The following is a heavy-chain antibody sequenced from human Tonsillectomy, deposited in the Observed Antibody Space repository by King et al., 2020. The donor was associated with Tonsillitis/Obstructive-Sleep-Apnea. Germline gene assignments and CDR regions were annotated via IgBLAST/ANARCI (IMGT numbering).Heavy chain of an antibody. CDR3: TRHRYYYDSSGYSFDY. CDR2: IYYSGST. CDR1: GGSISSSSYY. D-gene: IGHD3-22*01. Sequence: LQLQESGPGLVKPSETLSLTCTVSGGSISSSSYYWGWIRQPPGKGRECIGSIYYSGSTYYNPSLKSRVTISVDTSKNQFSLKLSSVTAADTAVYYCTRHRYYYDSSGYSFDYWGQGTLVTVSS. J-gene: IGHJ4*02. V-gene: IGHV4-39*01.